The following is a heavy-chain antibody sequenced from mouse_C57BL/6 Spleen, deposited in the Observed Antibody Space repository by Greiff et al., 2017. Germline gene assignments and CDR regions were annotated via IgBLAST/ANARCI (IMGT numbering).Heavy chain of an antibody. J-gene: IGHJ4*01. D-gene: IGHD1-1*01. CDR2: INPSTGGT. Sequence: EVQLQQSGPELVKPGASVKISCKASGYSFTGYYMNWVKQSPEKGLEWIGEINPSTGGTTYNQKFKAKATLTVDKSSSTAYMQLKSLTSEDSAVYYCARSGVEDAMDYWGQGTSVTVSS. V-gene: IGHV1-42*01. CDR3: ARSGVEDAMDY. CDR1: GYSFTGYY.